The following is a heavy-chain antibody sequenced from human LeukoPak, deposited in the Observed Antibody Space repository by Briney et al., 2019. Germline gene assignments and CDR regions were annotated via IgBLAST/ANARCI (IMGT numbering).Heavy chain of an antibody. CDR1: GFTFSSYS. V-gene: IGHV3-21*03. J-gene: IGHJ4*02. CDR3: ALKPYDSSGYGTY. Sequence: SGGSLRLSCAASGFTFSSYSMNWVRQAPGKGLEWVSSISSSSSYIYYTDSVKGRFTISRDNAKNSLYLQMNSLRAEDTAVYYCALKPYDSSGYGTYWGQGTLVTVSS. CDR2: ISSSSSYI. D-gene: IGHD3-22*01.